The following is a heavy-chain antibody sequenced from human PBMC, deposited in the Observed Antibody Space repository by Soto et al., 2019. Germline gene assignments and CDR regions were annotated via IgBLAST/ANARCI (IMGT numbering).Heavy chain of an antibody. J-gene: IGHJ4*02. V-gene: IGHV3-72*01. CDR1: GFTFSDHY. CDR3: ARSYKGYCSSTSCYAPFDY. D-gene: IGHD2-2*01. CDR2: TRNKANSYTT. Sequence: GGSLRLSCAASGFTFSDHYMDWVRQAPGKGLEWVGRTRNKANSYTTEYAASVKGRFTISRDDSKNSLYLQMNSLKTEDTAVYYCARSYKGYCSSTSCYAPFDYWGQGTLVTVSS.